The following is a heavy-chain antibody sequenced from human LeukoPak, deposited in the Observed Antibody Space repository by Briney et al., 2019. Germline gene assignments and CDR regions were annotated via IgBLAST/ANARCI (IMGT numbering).Heavy chain of an antibody. D-gene: IGHD2-2*02. Sequence: SETLSLTCAVYGGSFSGYYWSWTRQPPGKGLEWIGEINHSGSTNYNPSLKSRVTISVDTSKNQFSLKLSSVTAADTAVYYCARGVQDIVVVPAAIPNYYYYYMDVWGKGTTVTVSS. CDR2: INHSGST. J-gene: IGHJ6*03. V-gene: IGHV4-34*01. CDR1: GGSFSGYY. CDR3: ARGVQDIVVVPAAIPNYYYYYMDV.